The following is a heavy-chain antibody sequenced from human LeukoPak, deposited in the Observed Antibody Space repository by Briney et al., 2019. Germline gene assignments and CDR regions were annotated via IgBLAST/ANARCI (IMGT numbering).Heavy chain of an antibody. CDR1: GGSFSGYY. J-gene: IGHJ4*02. CDR2: IYHSGRT. V-gene: IGHV4-34*01. Sequence: SETLSLTCAVYGGSFSGYYWSWMRHPPGKGLEWIGEIYHSGRTNYNPSLKSRVTISVDTSKNQFSLKLSSVTAADTAVYYCARGEGLFDYWGPGTLVTVSS. CDR3: ARGEGLFDY.